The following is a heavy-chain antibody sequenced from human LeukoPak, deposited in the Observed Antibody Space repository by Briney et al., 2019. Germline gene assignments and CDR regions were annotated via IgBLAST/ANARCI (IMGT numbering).Heavy chain of an antibody. D-gene: IGHD3-10*01. CDR2: ISGSGGST. CDR1: GFTFSSYA. Sequence: PGGSLRLSCAASGFTFSSYAMGWVRPAPGKGLEWVSAISGSGGSTYYADSVKGRFTISRDNSKNTLYLQMNSLRAEDTAVYYCAKDYGSGSYVDYWGQGTLVTVSS. CDR3: AKDYGSGSYVDY. V-gene: IGHV3-23*01. J-gene: IGHJ4*02.